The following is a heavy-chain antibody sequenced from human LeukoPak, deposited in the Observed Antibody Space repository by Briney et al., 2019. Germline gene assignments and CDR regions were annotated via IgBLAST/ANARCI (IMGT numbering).Heavy chain of an antibody. CDR3: ARAGYSSGWSQFDY. CDR2: INHSGST. Sequence: SETLSLTCAVYGGSFSGYYWSRIRQPPGKGLEWIGEINHSGSTNYNPSLKSRVTISVDTSKNQFSLKLSSVTAADTAVYYCARAGYSSGWSQFDYWGQGTLVTVSS. V-gene: IGHV4-34*01. CDR1: GGSFSGYY. J-gene: IGHJ4*02. D-gene: IGHD6-19*01.